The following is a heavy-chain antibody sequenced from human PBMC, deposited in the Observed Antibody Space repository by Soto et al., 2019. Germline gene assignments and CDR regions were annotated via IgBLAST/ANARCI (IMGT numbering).Heavy chain of an antibody. J-gene: IGHJ6*02. CDR1: GFPFSSHA. V-gene: IGHV3-30-3*01. CDR3: ARDSSTYRDYYHGMDV. D-gene: IGHD2-15*01. CDR2: ISYDGYNK. Sequence: QVQLVESGGGVVQPGRSLRLSCSASGFPFSSHAMYWVRQAPGKGLEWVALISYDGYNKQYADSVKGRLFVSRDDSTNTLFLQMNSLRLEDTAMYHCARDSSTYRDYYHGMDVWGQGTTVTVSS.